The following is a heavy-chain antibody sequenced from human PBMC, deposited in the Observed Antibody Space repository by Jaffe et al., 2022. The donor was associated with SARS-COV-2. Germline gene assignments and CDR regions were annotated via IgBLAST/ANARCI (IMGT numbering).Heavy chain of an antibody. Sequence: EVQLVESGGGLVQPGGSLRLSCAASGFTFSSYSMNWVRQAPGKGLEWVSYISSSSSTIYYADSVKGRFTISRDNAKNSLYLQMNSLRDEDTAVYYCARDGEDLIVVAHYYYGMDVWGQGTTVTVSS. J-gene: IGHJ6*02. CDR2: ISSSSSTI. D-gene: IGHD2-15*01. V-gene: IGHV3-48*02. CDR3: ARDGEDLIVVAHYYYGMDV. CDR1: GFTFSSYS.